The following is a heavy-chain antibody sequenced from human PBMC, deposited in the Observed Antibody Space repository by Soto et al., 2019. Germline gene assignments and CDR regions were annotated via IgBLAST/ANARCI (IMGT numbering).Heavy chain of an antibody. Sequence: PSETLSLTCTVSGGSIGSGGDYWSWIRQHPGKGLEWIGYIYYSGSTYYNPSLKSRVTISVDTSKNQFSLKLSSVTAADTAVYYCARGPGTMAKIDYWGQGTLVTVSS. CDR2: IYYSGST. V-gene: IGHV4-31*03. CDR1: GGSIGSGGDY. CDR3: ARGPGTMAKIDY. J-gene: IGHJ4*02. D-gene: IGHD3-10*01.